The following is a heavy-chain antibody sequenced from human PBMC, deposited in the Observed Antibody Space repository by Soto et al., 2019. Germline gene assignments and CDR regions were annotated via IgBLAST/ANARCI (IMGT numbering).Heavy chain of an antibody. Sequence: GASVEVSCKASGGTFNSFAMNWVRQAPGQGLEWMGGIIPLLGTTNYAQRFQGRVTIIADESTSTAYMELTSLTSHDTAVYYCARVVGAVEGDYYYGMDVWGQGTTVTVSS. V-gene: IGHV1-69*13. CDR1: GGTFNSFA. CDR2: IIPLLGTT. J-gene: IGHJ6*02. D-gene: IGHD1-26*01. CDR3: ARVVGAVEGDYYYGMDV.